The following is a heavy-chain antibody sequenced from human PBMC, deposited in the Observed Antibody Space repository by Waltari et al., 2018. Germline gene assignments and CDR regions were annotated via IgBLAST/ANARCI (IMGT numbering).Heavy chain of an antibody. V-gene: IGHV3-23*01. J-gene: IGHJ4*02. CDR3: AKRVTDGFYPFDY. D-gene: IGHD3-10*01. CDR1: GFTFSSCA. Sequence: EVRLLESGGGLVPPGGSLRLSCAASGFTFSSCAVSWVRQAPGKGLGGVSGINNNGAIKYYADSVKGRFTISRDNSKNTLYLQMNSLRAEDTAVYYCAKRVTDGFYPFDYWGQGTLVTVSS. CDR2: INNNGAIK.